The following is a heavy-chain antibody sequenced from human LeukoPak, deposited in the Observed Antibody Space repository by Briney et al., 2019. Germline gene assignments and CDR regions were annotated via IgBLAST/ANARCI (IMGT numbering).Heavy chain of an antibody. CDR1: GYSISSGYY. J-gene: IGHJ4*02. D-gene: IGHD6-19*01. Sequence: SETLSLTCTVSGYSISSGYYWSWIRQPPGKGLEWIGEINHSGSTNYNPSLKSRVTISVDTSKNQFSLKLSSVTAADTAVYYCARPGYSSGTQSFDYWGQGTLVTVSS. CDR3: ARPGYSSGTQSFDY. CDR2: INHSGST. V-gene: IGHV4-38-2*02.